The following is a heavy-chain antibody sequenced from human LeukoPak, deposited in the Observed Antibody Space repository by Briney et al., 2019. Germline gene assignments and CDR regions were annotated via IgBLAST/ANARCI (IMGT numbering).Heavy chain of an antibody. Sequence: GGSLRLSCAASGFTFSSHLMHWVRQAPGKGLVWVSRISSDGTYTNYADSVRGRFTISRDNAKNTLYLQMNSLRTEDTALYYCAKDTGYSYGPFDYWGQGTLVTVSS. D-gene: IGHD5-18*01. V-gene: IGHV3-74*01. CDR3: AKDTGYSYGPFDY. CDR1: GFTFSSHL. J-gene: IGHJ4*02. CDR2: ISSDGTYT.